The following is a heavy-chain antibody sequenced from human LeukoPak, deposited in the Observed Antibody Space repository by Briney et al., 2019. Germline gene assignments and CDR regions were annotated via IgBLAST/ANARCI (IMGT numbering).Heavy chain of an antibody. V-gene: IGHV1-24*01. J-gene: IGHJ4*02. D-gene: IGHD2/OR15-2a*01. Sequence: ASVKVSCKVSGYTLTELSMHWVRQAPGKGLEWMGGFDPEDGETIYAQKFQGRVTMTEDTSTDTAYMELSSLRSEDTAVYYCAMRMQRYYPAVYDYWGQGTLVTVSS. CDR1: GYTLTELS. CDR2: FDPEDGET. CDR3: AMRMQRYYPAVYDY.